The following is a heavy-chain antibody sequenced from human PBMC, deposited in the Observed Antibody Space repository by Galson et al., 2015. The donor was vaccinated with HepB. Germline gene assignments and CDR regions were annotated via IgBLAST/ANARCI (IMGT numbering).Heavy chain of an antibody. Sequence: SLRLSCAASGFIFSNYAMNWVRQAPGKGLEWVAVISYDAEKIYYRDSVKGRFTISRDNSDDTLYLHLSSLTPEDTAIYYCARATVITDDAFDFWGHGTTVTVSS. CDR3: ARATVITDDAFDF. D-gene: IGHD3-10*01. V-gene: IGHV3-30*04. J-gene: IGHJ3*01. CDR1: GFIFSNYA. CDR2: ISYDAEKI.